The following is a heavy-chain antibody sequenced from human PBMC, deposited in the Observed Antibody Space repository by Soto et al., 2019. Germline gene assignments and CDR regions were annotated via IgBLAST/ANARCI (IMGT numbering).Heavy chain of an antibody. CDR2: INSDGTTT. D-gene: IGHD3-9*01. CDR1: GFTFSSYW. Sequence: EVQVVESGGGVVQPGGSLRLSCTAYGFTFSSYWMHWVRQAPGEGPVWVSHINSDGTTTNYADSVKGRFTISRDNAKNTLYLQMNSLRAEDTAVYVCARGGVISTYWYFDLWGRGTLVTVSS. V-gene: IGHV3-74*01. J-gene: IGHJ2*01. CDR3: ARGGVISTYWYFDL.